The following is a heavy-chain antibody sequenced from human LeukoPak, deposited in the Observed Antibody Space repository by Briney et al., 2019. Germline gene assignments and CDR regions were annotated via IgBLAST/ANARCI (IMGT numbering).Heavy chain of an antibody. CDR2: ISYDGSNK. Sequence: PGGPLRLSCAASGFTISSYGMHWLRQAPGKGLEWVAVISYDGSNKYYADSVKGRFTISRDNSKNTLYLQMNSLRAEDTAVYYCAKDLGPAIFGVPSDYWGQGTLVTVSS. CDR3: AKDLGPAIFGVPSDY. V-gene: IGHV3-30*18. J-gene: IGHJ4*02. D-gene: IGHD3-3*01. CDR1: GFTISSYG.